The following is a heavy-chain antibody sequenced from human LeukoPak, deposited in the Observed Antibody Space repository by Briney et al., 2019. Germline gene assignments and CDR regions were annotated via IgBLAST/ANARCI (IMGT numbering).Heavy chain of an antibody. J-gene: IGHJ4*02. CDR2: IKHKTNRYTT. CDR3: AREWYGREDY. D-gene: IGHD3-10*01. V-gene: IGHV3-72*01. CDR1: GFSFSDAW. Sequence: GGSLRLSCAASGFSFSDAWMSWVRQIPGKGLEWVGRIKHKTNRYTTDYATSVKGRFTISRDDSKNSLYLQMNSLKTEDTAVYYCAREWYGREDYWGQGTLVTVSS.